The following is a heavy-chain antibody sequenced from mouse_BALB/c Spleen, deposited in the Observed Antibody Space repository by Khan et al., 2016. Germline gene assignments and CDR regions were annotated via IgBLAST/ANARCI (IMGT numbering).Heavy chain of an antibody. J-gene: IGHJ2*01. Sequence: EVQLQESGPGLVKPSQSLSLTCTVTGYSITSDYAWNWIRQFPGNKLEWMGYISYSGSSSYNPSLKSRISITRDTSNNQFFLQLNSVTTDDTATYYCTRSRGNYFDYWGQGTTLTVSS. CDR1: GYSITSDYA. CDR3: TRSRGNYFDY. CDR2: ISYSGSS. V-gene: IGHV3-2*02.